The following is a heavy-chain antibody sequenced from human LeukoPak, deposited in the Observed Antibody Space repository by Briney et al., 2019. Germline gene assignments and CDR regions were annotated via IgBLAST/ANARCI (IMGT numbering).Heavy chain of an antibody. D-gene: IGHD3-10*01. CDR2: IWYDANNK. CDR1: GFTFSSYG. J-gene: IGHJ4*01. V-gene: IGHV3-33*08. Sequence: SLRLSCAASGFTFSSYGMHWVRQAPGKGLEWVAVIWYDANNKYYADSVKGRFTISRDNSKNTLYLQMNSLRAEDTAVYYCARDFYVGSKTYYIGYWGHGTLVTVSS. CDR3: ARDFYVGSKTYYIGY.